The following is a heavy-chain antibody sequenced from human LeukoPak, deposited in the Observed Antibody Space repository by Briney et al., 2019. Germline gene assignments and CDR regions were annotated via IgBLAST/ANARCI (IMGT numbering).Heavy chain of an antibody. Sequence: SETLSLTCTVSGASISSYYWSWFRQPPGKGLEWIGYIYYSGSTNYNPSLKSRVTISVDTSKNQFSLKLSSVTAADTAVYYCARRKAYPSYGMDVWGQGTTVTVSS. D-gene: IGHD2-2*01. CDR3: ARRKAYPSYGMDV. J-gene: IGHJ6*02. CDR2: IYYSGST. CDR1: GASISSYY. V-gene: IGHV4-59*01.